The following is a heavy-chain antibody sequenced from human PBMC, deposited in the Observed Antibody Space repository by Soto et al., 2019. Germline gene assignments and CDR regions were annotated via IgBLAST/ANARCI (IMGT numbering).Heavy chain of an antibody. CDR1: GASIRCFH. Sequence: PSETLSLTCTVSGASIRCFHWSWIRKSAGKRLEWIGRIYATGTTDYKPTLKRRVMMSVDTSKKQCFLKLRSVTAAGTAVYYGVSDGTKTLRDWFDPWGQGISVTVSS. J-gene: IGHJ5*02. CDR2: IYATGTT. D-gene: IGHD1-26*01. CDR3: VSDGTKTLRDWFDP. V-gene: IGHV4-4*07.